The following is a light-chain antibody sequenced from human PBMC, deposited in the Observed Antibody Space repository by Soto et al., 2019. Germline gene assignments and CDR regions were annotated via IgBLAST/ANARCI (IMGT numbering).Light chain of an antibody. V-gene: IGKV3-20*01. CDR1: QSVSSSY. CDR3: QQYQSLT. Sequence: IVLTQSPAILALSPGDRATLSCRASQSVSSSYLAWYQHKPGQAPRLLIHGASSRVTGIPDRFSDSGSGTDFTLTITRLEPEDFAVYYCQQYQSLTFGGGTKVEIK. J-gene: IGKJ4*01. CDR2: GAS.